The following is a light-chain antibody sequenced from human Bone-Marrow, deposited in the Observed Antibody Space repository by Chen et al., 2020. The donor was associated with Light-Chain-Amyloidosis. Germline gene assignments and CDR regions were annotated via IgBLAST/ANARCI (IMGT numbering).Light chain of an antibody. Sequence: QSALTQPASVSGSPGQSITISCTGTSSDVGGDNHVSWYQQHPDKAPKLMIYEVTNRPSWVPDRFSGSKSDNTASLTISGLQTEDEADYFCSSYTRTNTLVFGSGTRVTVL. V-gene: IGLV2-14*01. J-gene: IGLJ1*01. CDR3: SSYTRTNTLV. CDR2: EVT. CDR1: SSDVGGDNH.